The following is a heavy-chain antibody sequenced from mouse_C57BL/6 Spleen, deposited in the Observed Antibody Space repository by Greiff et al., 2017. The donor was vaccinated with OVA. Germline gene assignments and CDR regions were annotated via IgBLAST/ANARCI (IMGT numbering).Heavy chain of an antibody. D-gene: IGHD2-4*01. CDR2: IYPGDGDT. J-gene: IGHJ2*01. CDR3: AREYDYDGGY. CDR1: GYAFSSSW. Sequence: VKLMESGPELVKPGASVKISCKASGYAFSSSWMNWVKQRPGKGLEWIGRIYPGDGDTNYNGKFKGKATLTADKSSSTAYMQLSSLTSEDSAVYFCAREYDYDGGYWGQGTTLTVSS. V-gene: IGHV1-82*01.